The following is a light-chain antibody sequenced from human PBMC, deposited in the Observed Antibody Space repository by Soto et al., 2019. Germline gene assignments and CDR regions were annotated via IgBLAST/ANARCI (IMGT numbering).Light chain of an antibody. CDR1: QSISSW. J-gene: IGKJ2*01. Sequence: DIQMTQSPSTLSASVGDRVTITCRASQSISSWLAWYQHKPGKAPKLLIYKASNLESGVPSRFSGSGSGTEFTLTISSLQPDDFATYYCQQYNSYSPMYTFGQGTKLEIK. V-gene: IGKV1-5*03. CDR3: QQYNSYSPMYT. CDR2: KAS.